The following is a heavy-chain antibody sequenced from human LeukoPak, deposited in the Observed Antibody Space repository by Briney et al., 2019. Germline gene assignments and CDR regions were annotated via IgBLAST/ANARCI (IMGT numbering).Heavy chain of an antibody. CDR1: GFIFTNFA. J-gene: IGHJ5*02. D-gene: IGHD4-11*01. V-gene: IGHV3-23*01. Sequence: GGSRRLSWAASGFIFTNFAMGWVGPVPGKGLEWVSTISQGVGTPYYADSVKGRFTISRDNSKNTLYLQISSLSAEDTAVYYCAKLVIPSHSKYFDPWGQGTLVTVSS. CDR3: AKLVIPSHSKYFDP. CDR2: ISQGVGTP.